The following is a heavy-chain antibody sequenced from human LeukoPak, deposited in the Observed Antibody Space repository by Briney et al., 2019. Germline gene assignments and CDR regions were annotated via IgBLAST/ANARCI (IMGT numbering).Heavy chain of an antibody. J-gene: IGHJ4*02. CDR1: GYTFTGYY. V-gene: IGHV1-2*02. D-gene: IGHD3-9*01. CDR3: AREVHYDILTGYLGGFDY. CDR2: INPNSGGT. Sequence: GASVKVSCKASGYTFTGYYMHWVRQAPGQGLEWMGWINPNSGGTNYAQKFQGRVTMTRDTSISTAYMELGRLRSDDTAVYYCAREVHYDILTGYLGGFDYWGQGTLVTVSS.